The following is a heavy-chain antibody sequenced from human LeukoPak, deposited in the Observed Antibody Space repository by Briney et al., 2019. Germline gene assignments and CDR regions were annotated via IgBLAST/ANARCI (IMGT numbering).Heavy chain of an antibody. V-gene: IGHV5-51*01. D-gene: IGHD2-2*01. CDR2: IYPGDSET. J-gene: IGHJ4*02. CDR1: GYSFTDYW. CDR3: ARGRGYCSSGSCYDFDY. Sequence: GESLKISYSASGYSFTDYWIAWVRQMPGKGLEWLGIIYPGDSETTYSPSFQGQVTISADKSITTTYLQWSRLEASDTAVYYCARGRGYCSSGSCYDFDYWGEGTLVTVSS.